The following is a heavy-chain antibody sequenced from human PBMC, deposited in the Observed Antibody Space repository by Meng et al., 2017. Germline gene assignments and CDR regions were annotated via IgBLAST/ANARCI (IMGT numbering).Heavy chain of an antibody. V-gene: IGHV1-2*06. J-gene: IGHJ4*02. CDR3: ARDSATGDF. Sequence: GQLVESGVVVKKPGASVKVSCKASAYTFTGYYMHWVRQAPGQGLEWMGRINPNGGGTNYAQKFQGRVTMTRDTSISTAYMELSRLISDDTAVYYCARDSATGDFWGQGTLVTVSS. CDR2: INPNGGGT. CDR1: AYTFTGYY. D-gene: IGHD5-12*01.